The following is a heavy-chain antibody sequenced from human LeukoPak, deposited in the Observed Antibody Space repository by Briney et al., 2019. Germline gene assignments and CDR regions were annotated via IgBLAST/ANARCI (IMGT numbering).Heavy chain of an antibody. D-gene: IGHD2-21*02. CDR3: ARIAAYCGGDCYFIPDY. Sequence: SETLSLTCTVSGGSISSYYRSWIRQPPGKGLDWVGYIYYSGSTNYNPSLKSRVTISVDTSKNQFSLKLSSVTAADTAVYYCARIAAYCGGDCYFIPDYWGQGTLVTVSS. J-gene: IGHJ4*02. V-gene: IGHV4-59*01. CDR1: GGSISSYY. CDR2: IYYSGST.